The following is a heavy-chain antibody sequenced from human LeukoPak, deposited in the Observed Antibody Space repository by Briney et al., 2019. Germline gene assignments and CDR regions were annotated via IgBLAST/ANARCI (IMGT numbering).Heavy chain of an antibody. Sequence: GGSLRLSCAVSGFIFSDHYMDWVRQAPGKGLEWVGRTRNKANSYTTEYAASVMGRFTISRDHSKNSLFLQMNSLNTEDTAVYYCTRRCSSSGHYYFDSWGQGTLVTVSP. D-gene: IGHD6-13*01. CDR1: GFIFSDHY. V-gene: IGHV3-72*01. J-gene: IGHJ4*02. CDR3: TRRCSSSGHYYFDS. CDR2: TRNKANSYTT.